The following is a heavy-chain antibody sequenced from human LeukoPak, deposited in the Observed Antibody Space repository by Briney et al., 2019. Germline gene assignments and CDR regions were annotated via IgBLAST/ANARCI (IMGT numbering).Heavy chain of an antibody. V-gene: IGHV4-30-4*08. CDR2: IYYSGST. D-gene: IGHD4-17*01. Sequence: SETLSLTCTVSGGSISSGDYYWSWIRQPPGKGLEWIGYIYYSGSTYYNPSLKSRVTISVDTSKNQFSLKLNSVTAADTAVYYCARGEHGDYGFDYWGQGTLVTVSS. CDR3: ARGEHGDYGFDY. J-gene: IGHJ4*02. CDR1: GGSISSGDYY.